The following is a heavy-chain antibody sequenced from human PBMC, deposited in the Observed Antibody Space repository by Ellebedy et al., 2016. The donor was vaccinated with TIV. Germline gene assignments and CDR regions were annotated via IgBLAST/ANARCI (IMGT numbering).Heavy chain of an antibody. D-gene: IGHD5/OR15-5a*01. CDR1: GFTFSSYA. CDR2: ISGSGGST. CDR3: ATESDVYHRQALDC. Sequence: GESLKISCTASGFTFSSYAMSWVRQAPGKGLEWVSAISGSGGSTYYADSVKGRLTISRDNSKNTLYLHMNSLRVEDTALYYCATESDVYHRQALDCWGQGTQVTVSS. V-gene: IGHV3-23*01. J-gene: IGHJ4*02.